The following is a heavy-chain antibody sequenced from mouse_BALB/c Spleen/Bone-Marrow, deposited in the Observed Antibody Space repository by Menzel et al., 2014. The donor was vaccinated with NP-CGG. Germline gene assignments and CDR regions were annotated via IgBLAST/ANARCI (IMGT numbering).Heavy chain of an antibody. CDR1: GFNIKDTY. V-gene: IGHV14-3*02. CDR3: ANYYYGSSLFAY. J-gene: IGHJ3*01. Sequence: VQLQQSGAELVKPGASVKLSCTASGFNIKDTYMHWVKQRPEQSLEWIGRIDPANGNTKCDPKFQGKATITADTSSNTAYLQLSGLTSEDTAVYYCANYYYGSSLFAYWGQGTLVTVSA. CDR2: IDPANGNT. D-gene: IGHD1-1*01.